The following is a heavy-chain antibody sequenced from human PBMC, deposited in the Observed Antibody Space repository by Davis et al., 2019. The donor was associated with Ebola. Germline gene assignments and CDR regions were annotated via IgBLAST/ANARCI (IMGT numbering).Heavy chain of an antibody. CDR1: GYTFTGYY. CDR2: INPNSGGT. Sequence: AASVKVSCKGSGYTFTGYYMHWVRQAPGQGLEWMGWINPNSGGTNYAQKFQGWVTMTRDTSISTAYMELSRLRSDDTAVYYCARGLGYCSGGSCYWFDPWGQGTLVTVSS. J-gene: IGHJ5*02. V-gene: IGHV1-2*04. D-gene: IGHD2-15*01. CDR3: ARGLGYCSGGSCYWFDP.